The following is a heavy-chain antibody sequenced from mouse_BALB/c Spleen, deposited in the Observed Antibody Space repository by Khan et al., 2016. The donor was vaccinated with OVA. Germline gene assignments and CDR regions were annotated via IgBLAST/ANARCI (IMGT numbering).Heavy chain of an antibody. V-gene: IGHV5-6-5*01. CDR2: ISSGGNT. CDR3: TRGPFYFGFNYFDF. CDR1: GFTFSSYV. Sequence: EVELVESGGDLVKPGESLKLSCAASGFTFSSYVMSWVCQTPEKRLEWVASISSGGNTYYADSLKGRFTISRDDARNILYLQMSSLRSEDTAMYYCTRGPFYFGFNYFDFWGQGTTLTVSS. J-gene: IGHJ2*01. D-gene: IGHD1-1*01.